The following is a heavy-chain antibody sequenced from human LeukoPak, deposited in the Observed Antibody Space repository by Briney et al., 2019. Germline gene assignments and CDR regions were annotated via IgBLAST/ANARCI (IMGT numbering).Heavy chain of an antibody. CDR2: IYYSGNT. CDR1: GGSISSSGYY. CDR3: ARDPTAAGKGAWFDP. J-gene: IGHJ5*02. Sequence: AETLSLTCTVSGGSISSSGYYWGWIRQPPGKGLEWIGSIYYSGNTYYIPSLKSRVTISVDTSKNQFSLKLSSVAAADTAVYYCARDPTAAGKGAWFDPWGQGTLVTVSS. D-gene: IGHD6-13*01. V-gene: IGHV4-39*02.